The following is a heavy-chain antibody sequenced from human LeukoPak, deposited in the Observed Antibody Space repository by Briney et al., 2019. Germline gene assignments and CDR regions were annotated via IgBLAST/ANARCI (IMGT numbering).Heavy chain of an antibody. CDR3: AREDYDGSGYHDF. V-gene: IGHV1-2*02. CDR1: GYTFTGYY. CDR2: INPNSGGT. Sequence: ASVKVSCKASGYTFTGYYIHWVRQAPGQRLEWMGWINPNSGGTKYAQKFQGRVTMTRDTSISTAYMELSRLRSDDTAVYYCAREDYDGSGYHDFWGRGTLVTVSS. D-gene: IGHD3-22*01. J-gene: IGHJ4*02.